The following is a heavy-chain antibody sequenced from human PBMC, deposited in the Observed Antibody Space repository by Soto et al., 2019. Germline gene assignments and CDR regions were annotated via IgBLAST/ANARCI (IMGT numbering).Heavy chain of an antibody. J-gene: IGHJ4*02. CDR1: GGSIRSRTYY. D-gene: IGHD2-15*01. Sequence: PSETLSLTCTVSGGSIRSRTYYWGGIRRPPGKGLQWIGSIYYSGSTYYNPSLKSRVTISVDTSKNQFSLELSSVTAADTAIYYCARPTFADCSGGSSYSDTPYYFDYPGAGTLVTVSS. CDR3: ARPTFADCSGGSSYSDTPYYFDY. CDR2: IYYSGST. V-gene: IGHV4-39*01.